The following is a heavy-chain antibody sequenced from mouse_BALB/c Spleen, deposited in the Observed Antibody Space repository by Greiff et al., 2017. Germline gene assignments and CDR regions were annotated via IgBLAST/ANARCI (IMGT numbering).Heavy chain of an antibody. D-gene: IGHD4-1*01. V-gene: IGHV3-2*02. CDR1: GYSITSDYA. Sequence: EVHLVESGPGLVKPSQSLSLTCTVTGYSITSDYAWNWIRQFPGNKLEWMGYISYSGSTSYNPSLKSRISITRDTSKNQFFLQLNSVTTEDTATYYCAKLGRYYAMDYWGQGTSVTVSS. CDR3: AKLGRYYAMDY. CDR2: ISYSGST. J-gene: IGHJ4*01.